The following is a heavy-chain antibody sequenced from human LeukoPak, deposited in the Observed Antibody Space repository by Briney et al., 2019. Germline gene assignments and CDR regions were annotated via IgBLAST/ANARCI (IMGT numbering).Heavy chain of an antibody. CDR3: AKGLGYCSGGSCSPFDY. V-gene: IGHV3-9*01. D-gene: IGHD2-15*01. J-gene: IGHJ4*02. CDR1: GFTFDDYA. Sequence: GRSLRLSCAASGFTFDDYAMHWVRQAPGKGQEWVSGISWNSGSIGYADSVKGRFTISRDNAKNSLYLQMNSLRAEDTALYYCAKGLGYCSGGSCSPFDYWGQGTLVTVSS. CDR2: ISWNSGSI.